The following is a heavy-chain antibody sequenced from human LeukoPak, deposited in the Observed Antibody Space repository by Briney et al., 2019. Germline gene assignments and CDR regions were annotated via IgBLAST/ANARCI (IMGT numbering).Heavy chain of an antibody. J-gene: IGHJ4*02. CDR3: AKLGYSHPKGSFDY. CDR1: GFTFRSYA. Sequence: GGSLRLSCAASGFTFRSYAMSWVRQAPGKGLEWVSAISGSGGSTYYADSVKGRFTISRDNSKNTLYLQMNSLRAEDTAVYYCAKLGYSHPKGSFDYWGQGTLVTVSS. D-gene: IGHD5-18*01. V-gene: IGHV3-23*01. CDR2: ISGSGGST.